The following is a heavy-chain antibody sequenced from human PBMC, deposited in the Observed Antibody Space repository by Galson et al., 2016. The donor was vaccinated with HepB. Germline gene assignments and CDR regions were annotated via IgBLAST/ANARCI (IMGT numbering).Heavy chain of an antibody. CDR2: ILRGGST. CDR3: ASHYCCRGNCYVYY. CDR1: GFSVSYNY. J-gene: IGHJ4*02. V-gene: IGHV3-53*01. D-gene: IGHD2-15*01. Sequence: SLRLSCAVSGFSVSYNYMSWVRQAPGKGLEWVSVILRGGSTDYADSVKGRVTISRDDSKNTVYLQMNSLRTDDTAVYYCASHYCCRGNCYVYYWGQGTLVRVST.